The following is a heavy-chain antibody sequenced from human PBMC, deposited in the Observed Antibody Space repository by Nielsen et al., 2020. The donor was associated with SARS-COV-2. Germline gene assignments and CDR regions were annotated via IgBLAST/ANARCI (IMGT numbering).Heavy chain of an antibody. CDR1: GFTFSSYA. V-gene: IGHV3-30*04. CDR3: ARGGSGWYVDY. Sequence: GGSLRLSCAASGFTFSSYAMHWVRQAPGKGLEWVAVISYDGSNKYYADSVKGRFTISRDNSKNTLYLQMNSLRAEDTAVYYCARGGSGWYVDYWGQGTPVTVSS. D-gene: IGHD6-19*01. J-gene: IGHJ4*02. CDR2: ISYDGSNK.